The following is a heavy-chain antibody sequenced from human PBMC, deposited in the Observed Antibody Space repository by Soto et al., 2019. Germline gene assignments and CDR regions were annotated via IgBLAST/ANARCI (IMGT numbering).Heavy chain of an antibody. J-gene: IGHJ4*02. D-gene: IGHD1-26*01. V-gene: IGHV3-7*03. CDR2: MNPDGSQE. Sequence: EVQLVESGGGLVQPGGSLRLSCEASGFAFSTYWMSWVRQAPGQGLEWVATMNPDGSQEYYVDSVKGRFTVSRDNAKKSLYLQMNSLRDEDTAVYYCASGGWETPIWGQGTPVTASS. CDR1: GFAFSTYW. CDR3: ASGGWETPI.